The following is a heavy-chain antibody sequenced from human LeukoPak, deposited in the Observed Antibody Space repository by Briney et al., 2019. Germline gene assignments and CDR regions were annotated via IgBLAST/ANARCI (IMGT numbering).Heavy chain of an antibody. D-gene: IGHD5-18*01. Sequence: GGSLRLSCAASGFTFSSYAMSWVRQAPGKGLEWVSAISGSGGSTYYADSVKGRFTISRDNSKNTLYLQMNSLRAEDTAVYYRAKGQGWGLLVTLPDAFDIWGQGTMVTVSS. V-gene: IGHV3-23*01. CDR1: GFTFSSYA. CDR2: ISGSGGST. CDR3: AKGQGWGLLVTLPDAFDI. J-gene: IGHJ3*02.